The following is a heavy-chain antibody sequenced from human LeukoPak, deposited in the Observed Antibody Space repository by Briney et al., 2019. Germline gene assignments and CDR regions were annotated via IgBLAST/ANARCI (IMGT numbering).Heavy chain of an antibody. V-gene: IGHV4-59*01. J-gene: IGHJ4*02. D-gene: IGHD3-3*01. CDR3: ARGNNYDFWSGYYEFDY. CDR2: IYYSGST. CDR1: GGSISSYY. Sequence: SQTLSLTCTVSGGSISSYYWSWIRQPPGKGLEWIGYIYYSGSTNYNPSLKSRVTISVDTSKNQFSLKLSSVTAADTAVYYCARGNNYDFWSGYYEFDYWGQGTLVTVSS.